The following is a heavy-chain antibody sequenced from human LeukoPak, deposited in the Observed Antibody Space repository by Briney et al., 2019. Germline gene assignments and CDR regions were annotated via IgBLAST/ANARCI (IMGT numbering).Heavy chain of an antibody. J-gene: IGHJ4*02. D-gene: IGHD6-19*01. CDR2: VGISGDT. CDR1: GFTFSSYG. V-gene: IGHV3-13*01. CDR3: VRGGIQVSGIDEIDY. Sequence: PGGSLRLSCAASGFTFSSYGMHWVRQVTGKGLEWVSAVGISGDTYYAGSVKGRFTISRENAKNSLYLQMNSLTAGDTAVYYCVRGGIQVSGIDEIDYWGQGTLVTVSS.